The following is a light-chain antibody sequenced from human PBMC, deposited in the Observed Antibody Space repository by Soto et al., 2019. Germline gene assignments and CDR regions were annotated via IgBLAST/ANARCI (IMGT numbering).Light chain of an antibody. CDR2: DAS. CDR3: QHRSSWPLT. V-gene: IGKV3-11*01. CDR1: QSVGSY. J-gene: IGKJ4*01. Sequence: EIVLTQSPATLSLSPGERATLSCRASQSVGSYLAWYQQKPGQTPRLLIYDASNRATGIPARFSGSGSGTDFTPTISSLEPEDFAVYYCQHRSSWPLTFGGGTKVEIK.